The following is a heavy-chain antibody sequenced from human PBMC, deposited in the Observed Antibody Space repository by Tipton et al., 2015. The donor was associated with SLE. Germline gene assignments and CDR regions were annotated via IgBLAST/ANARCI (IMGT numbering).Heavy chain of an antibody. V-gene: IGHV4-59*01. Sequence: TLSLTCAVYGGSFSSYYWSWIRQPPGKGLEWIGYIYYSGSTNYNPSLKSRVTISVDTSKNQFSLKLSSVTAADTAVYYCARGDSGSYGIFDYWGQGTLVTVSS. CDR2: IYYSGST. CDR3: ARGDSGSYGIFDY. J-gene: IGHJ4*02. CDR1: GGSFSSYY. D-gene: IGHD1-26*01.